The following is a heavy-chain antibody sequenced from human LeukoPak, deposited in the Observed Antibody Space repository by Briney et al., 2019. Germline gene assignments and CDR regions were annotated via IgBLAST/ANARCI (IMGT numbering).Heavy chain of an antibody. V-gene: IGHV7-4-1*02. CDR3: ARHWQLLDY. CDR1: GYTFTNYA. Sequence: GASVKVSCKASGYTFTNYAMNWVRQAPGQGLEWVGWINTKTGNPTYAQGFTGRFLFSLDTSVSTAYLQISSLRAGDTAVYYCARHWQLLDYWGQGTLVTVSS. CDR2: INTKTGNP. J-gene: IGHJ4*02. D-gene: IGHD1-26*01.